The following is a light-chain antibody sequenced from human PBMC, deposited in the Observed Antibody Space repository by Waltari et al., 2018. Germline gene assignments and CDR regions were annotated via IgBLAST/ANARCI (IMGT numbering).Light chain of an antibody. J-gene: IGLJ2*01. Sequence: QSVLTQPPSASGSPGQRVTTSSSGSCSTIGSNALHEYQQLPGTPPNLLIYSNKLRPSGVPDRFSGSKAGTSASLAISGLQSEDEADYYCAAWDDSLNGVVFGGGTKLTVL. CDR1: CSTIGSNA. CDR2: SNK. CDR3: AAWDDSLNGVV. V-gene: IGLV1-44*01.